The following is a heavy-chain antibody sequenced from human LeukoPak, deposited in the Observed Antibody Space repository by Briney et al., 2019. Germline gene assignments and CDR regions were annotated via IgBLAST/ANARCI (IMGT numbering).Heavy chain of an antibody. V-gene: IGHV4-34*01. J-gene: IGHJ2*01. CDR1: VGSFSGYY. Sequence: SETLSLTCAVYVGSFSGYYWSWIRQPPGKGLEWIGEINHSGSTNYNPSLKSRVTISEDTSKNQFSLKLSAVTAADTAVYYCARGREGYFDLWGRGTLVTVSS. CDR2: INHSGST. CDR3: ARGREGYFDL.